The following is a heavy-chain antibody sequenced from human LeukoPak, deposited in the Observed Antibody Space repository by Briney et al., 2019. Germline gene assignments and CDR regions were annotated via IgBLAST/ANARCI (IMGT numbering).Heavy chain of an antibody. V-gene: IGHV3-23*01. CDR1: GFTFSSYG. D-gene: IGHD2-2*01. Sequence: GGSLRLSCAASGFTFSSYGMSWVRQAPGKGLEWVSAISGSGGSTYYADSVKGRFTISRDNSKNTLYLQMNSLRAEDTAVYYCAKALGYCSSTSCYGGTYDAFDIWGQGTMVTVSS. CDR2: ISGSGGST. CDR3: AKALGYCSSTSCYGGTYDAFDI. J-gene: IGHJ3*02.